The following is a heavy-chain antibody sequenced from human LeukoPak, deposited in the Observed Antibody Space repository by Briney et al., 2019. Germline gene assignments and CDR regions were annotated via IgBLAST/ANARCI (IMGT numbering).Heavy chain of an antibody. J-gene: IGHJ4*02. V-gene: IGHV4-34*01. D-gene: IGHD5-18*01. Sequence: SETLSLTCAVYGGSFSGYYWSWIRQPPGKGLEWIGEINHSGSTNYNPSLKSRVTISVDTSKNQFSLKLSSVTAADTAVYYCARDTPTSVDTAMAFDYWGQGTLVTVSS. CDR3: ARDTPTSVDTAMAFDY. CDR1: GGSFSGYY. CDR2: INHSGST.